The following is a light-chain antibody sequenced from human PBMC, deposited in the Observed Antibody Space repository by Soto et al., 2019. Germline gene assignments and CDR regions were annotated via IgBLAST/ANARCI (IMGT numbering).Light chain of an antibody. J-gene: IGLJ2*01. CDR1: SSDVGGYNY. V-gene: IGLV2-14*01. CDR3: SSYTSSSTLGV. CDR2: DVS. Sequence: QSVLTQPASVSGSPGQSITIFCTGTSSDVGGYNYVSWYQQHPGKAPKLMIYDVSNRPSGFSNRFSGSKSGNTASLTISGLQAEDEADYYCSSYTSSSTLGVFGGGTKLTVL.